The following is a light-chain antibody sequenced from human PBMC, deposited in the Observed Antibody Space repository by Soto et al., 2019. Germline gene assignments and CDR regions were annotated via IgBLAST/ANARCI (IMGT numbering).Light chain of an antibody. CDR2: DVS. J-gene: IGLJ1*01. V-gene: IGLV2-14*03. Sequence: QSALTQPASVSGSPGQSVTISCTGTSSDVGGHYFVSWYQHHPGKAPKLIISDVSNRPSGVSNRFSGSKSGTTASLTMSEHQFDNVVHYNCSAYSSTGVVGVFGAGTKHTV. CDR1: SSDVGGHYF. CDR3: SAYSSTGVVGV.